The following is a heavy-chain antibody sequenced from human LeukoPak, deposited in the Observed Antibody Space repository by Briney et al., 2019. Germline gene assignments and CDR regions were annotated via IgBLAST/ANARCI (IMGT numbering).Heavy chain of an antibody. D-gene: IGHD3-16*01. CDR3: APTAEAYTSWWKV. CDR2: INPDSGFT. Sequence: ASVKVSCKASGFKFTDDYMHWVRQAPGQGLEFMGWINPDSGFTNYAQKFKGRVTMARDTSISTAYLEVRSLTSDDTAVYYCAPTAEAYTSWWKVWGQGTLVTVSS. V-gene: IGHV1-2*02. CDR1: GFKFTDDY. J-gene: IGHJ4*02.